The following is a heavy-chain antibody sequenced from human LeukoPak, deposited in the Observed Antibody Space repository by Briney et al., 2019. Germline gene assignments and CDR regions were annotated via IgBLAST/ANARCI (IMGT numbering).Heavy chain of an antibody. D-gene: IGHD6-19*01. V-gene: IGHV3-30*18. CDR2: ISYDGSNK. J-gene: IGHJ4*02. CDR1: GFTFSSYG. Sequence: PGGSLRLSCAASGFTFSSYGMHWVRQAPGKGLEWVAVISYDGSNKYYADSVKGRFTISRDNSKNTLYLQMNSLRAENTAVYYCAKIALFEQWLYYFDYWGQGTLVTVSS. CDR3: AKIALFEQWLYYFDY.